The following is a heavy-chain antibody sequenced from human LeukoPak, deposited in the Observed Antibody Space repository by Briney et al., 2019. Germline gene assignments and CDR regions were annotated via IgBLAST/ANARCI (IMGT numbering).Heavy chain of an antibody. CDR2: ISSSSSYI. CDR1: GFTFSSYS. CDR3: ARDSGGVGATNAFDI. D-gene: IGHD1-26*01. V-gene: IGHV3-21*01. Sequence: GGSLRLSCAASGFTFSSYSMNWVRQAPGKWLEWVSSISSSSSYIYYADSVKGRFTISRDNAKNSLYLQMNSLRAEDTAVYYCARDSGGVGATNAFDIWGQGTMVTVSS. J-gene: IGHJ3*02.